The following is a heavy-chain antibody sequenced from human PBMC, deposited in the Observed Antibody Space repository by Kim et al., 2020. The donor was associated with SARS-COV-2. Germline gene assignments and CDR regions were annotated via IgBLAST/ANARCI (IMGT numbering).Heavy chain of an antibody. CDR3: ARGPPAMVRGVIPHAFDI. D-gene: IGHD3-10*01. J-gene: IGHJ3*02. Sequence: SQTLSLTCAISGDSVSSNSAAWNWIRQSPSRGLEWLGRTYYRSKWYNDYAVSVKSRITINPDTSKNQFSLQLNSVTPEDTAVYYCARGPPAMVRGVIPHAFDIWGQGTMVTVSS. CDR2: TYYRSKWYN. V-gene: IGHV6-1*01. CDR1: GDSVSSNSAA.